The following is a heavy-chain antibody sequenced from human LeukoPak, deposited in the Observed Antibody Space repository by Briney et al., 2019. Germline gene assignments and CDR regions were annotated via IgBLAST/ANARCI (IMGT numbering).Heavy chain of an antibody. V-gene: IGHV4-39*07. CDR1: GGSISSDGYY. D-gene: IGHD3-22*01. CDR3: ASVPNDSSGFHVRA. Sequence: SETLSLTCTVSGGSISSDGYYWGWIRQPPGKGLEWVASIYYSGSAYSNPSLKSRVTISVDTSKNQFSLKLSSVTAADTAVYYCASVPNDSSGFHVRAWGQGTLVTVSS. J-gene: IGHJ4*02. CDR2: IYYSGSA.